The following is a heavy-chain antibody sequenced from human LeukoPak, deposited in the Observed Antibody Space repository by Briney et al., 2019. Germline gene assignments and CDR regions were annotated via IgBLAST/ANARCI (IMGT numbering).Heavy chain of an antibody. D-gene: IGHD2-2*01. Sequence: GGSLRLSCAASGFTFSSYSMNWVRQAPGKGLEWVSSISSSSSYIYYADSVKGRFTISRDNAKNSLYLQMNSLRAEDTAVYYCARVRAQMLVTGFDYWGQGTLVTVSS. CDR1: GFTFSSYS. CDR2: ISSSSSYI. V-gene: IGHV3-21*01. J-gene: IGHJ4*02. CDR3: ARVRAQMLVTGFDY.